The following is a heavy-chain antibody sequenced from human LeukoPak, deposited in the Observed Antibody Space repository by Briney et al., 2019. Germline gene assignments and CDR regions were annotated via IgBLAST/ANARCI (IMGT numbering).Heavy chain of an antibody. J-gene: IGHJ4*02. CDR3: ASAKVVPAAMEEGTFDY. V-gene: IGHV4-30-2*01. CDR2: IYHSGST. D-gene: IGHD2-2*01. Sequence: PSETPSLTCTVSGGSISSGGYYWSWIRQPPGKGLEWIGYIYHSGSTYYNPSLKSRVTISVDRSKNQFSLKLSSVTAADTAVYYCASAKVVPAAMEEGTFDYWGQGTLVTVSS. CDR1: GGSISSGGYY.